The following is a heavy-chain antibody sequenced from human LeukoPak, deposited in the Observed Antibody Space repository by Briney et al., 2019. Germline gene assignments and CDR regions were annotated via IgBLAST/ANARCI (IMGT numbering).Heavy chain of an antibody. D-gene: IGHD3-16*01. CDR1: GFTFSNYS. CDR3: AKDKGGGYGNDGFDI. Sequence: GGSLRLSCAASGFTFSNYSMNWVRQAPGKGLEWVSHISSSSRTIYYADSVKGRFTISRDNSKNTLYLQMNSLRAEDTAVYYCAKDKGGGYGNDGFDIWGRGTMVTVSS. CDR2: ISSSSRTI. V-gene: IGHV3-48*01. J-gene: IGHJ3*02.